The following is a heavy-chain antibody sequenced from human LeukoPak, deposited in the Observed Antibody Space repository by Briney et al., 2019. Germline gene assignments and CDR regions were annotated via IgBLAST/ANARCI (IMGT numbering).Heavy chain of an antibody. D-gene: IGHD2-15*01. Sequence: GGSLRLSCAASGFTFSSYAMSWVRQAPGKGLEWVSAISGSGASTYHADSVMGRFTISRDNSKNTLFLQMNSLRAEDTAIYYCAKGRGYCSGGSCYSDYWGQGTLVTVSS. CDR2: ISGSGAST. V-gene: IGHV3-23*01. J-gene: IGHJ4*02. CDR3: AKGRGYCSGGSCYSDY. CDR1: GFTFSSYA.